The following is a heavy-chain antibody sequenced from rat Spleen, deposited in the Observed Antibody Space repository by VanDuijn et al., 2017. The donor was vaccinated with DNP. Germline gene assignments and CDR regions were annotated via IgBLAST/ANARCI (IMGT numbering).Heavy chain of an antibody. D-gene: IGHD1-11*01. CDR2: ISYEGSGT. Sequence: EVQLMESGGGLVQPGRSLKLSCVVSGFTFSNYGMAWVRQAPKKGLEWVASISYEGSGTYYGDSVKGRFTISRDNAKSTLYLQMNSLRSEDTATYYCTTDFERGYWGQGVMVTVSS. CDR3: TTDFERGY. CDR1: GFTFSNYG. J-gene: IGHJ2*01. V-gene: IGHV5-22*01.